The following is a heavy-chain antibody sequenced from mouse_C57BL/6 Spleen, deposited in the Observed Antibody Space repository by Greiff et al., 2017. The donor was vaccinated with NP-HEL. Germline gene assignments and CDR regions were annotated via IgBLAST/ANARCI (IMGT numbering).Heavy chain of an antibody. J-gene: IGHJ1*03. CDR3: ARIYHWYFDV. D-gene: IGHD2-1*01. CDR1: GFTFSDYG. CDR2: ISSGSSTI. Sequence: DVMLVESGGGLVKPGGSLKLSCAASGFTFSDYGMHWVRQAPEKGLEWVAYISSGSSTIYSADTVKGRFTISRDNAKNTLFLQMTSLRSEDTAMYYCARIYHWYFDVWGTGTTVTVSS. V-gene: IGHV5-17*01.